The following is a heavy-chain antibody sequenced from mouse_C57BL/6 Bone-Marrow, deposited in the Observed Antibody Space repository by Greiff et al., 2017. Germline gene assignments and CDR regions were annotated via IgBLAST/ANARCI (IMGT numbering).Heavy chain of an antibody. CDR3: AREDGYYVAWFAY. J-gene: IGHJ3*01. CDR2: IHPNSGST. Sequence: QVQLQQPGAELVKPGASVKLSCKASGYTFTSYWMHWVKQRSGQGLEWIGMIHPNSGSTNYNEKFKSKATLTVDKSSSTAYMQRSSLTSEDSAVYYCAREDGYYVAWFAYWGQGTLVTVSA. V-gene: IGHV1-64*01. D-gene: IGHD2-3*01. CDR1: GYTFTSYW.